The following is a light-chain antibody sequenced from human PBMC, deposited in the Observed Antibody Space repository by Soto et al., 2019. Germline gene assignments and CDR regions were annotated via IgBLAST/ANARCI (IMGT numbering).Light chain of an antibody. V-gene: IGKV3-20*01. Sequence: EIVLTQSPGTLSLSPGERATLACRASQSVNSTSFAWYHQKPGQAPRLLIYRASSRATGIPDRFSGSGSGTDFTLTISRLEPEDFAVYYCQQYVSLPRTFGQGTKVEIK. CDR2: RAS. CDR3: QQYVSLPRT. CDR1: QSVNSTS. J-gene: IGKJ1*01.